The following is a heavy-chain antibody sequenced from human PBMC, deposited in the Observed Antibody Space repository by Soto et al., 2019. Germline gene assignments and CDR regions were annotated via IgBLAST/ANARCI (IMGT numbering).Heavy chain of an antibody. J-gene: IGHJ4*02. V-gene: IGHV3-66*01. Sequence: EVRLVQSGGGLVQPGGSLRLSCAASLFIVSDNYMSWVRQAPGQVLEWVSLMYSGGGTDYAESVKGRFTISRDNSKNTLYLQMNSVKAEDTGIYYCATRMTTAPYWGQGTVVTVSS. CDR1: LFIVSDNY. CDR3: ATRMTTAPY. CDR2: MYSGGGT. D-gene: IGHD4-17*01.